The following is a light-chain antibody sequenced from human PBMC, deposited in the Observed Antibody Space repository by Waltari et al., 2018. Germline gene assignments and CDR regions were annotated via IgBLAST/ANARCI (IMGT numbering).Light chain of an antibody. V-gene: IGLV2-14*01. CDR3: SSYTSRSTYV. CDR1: SSAIGAYQY. Sequence: QSALTQPASVSGSPGQSVTLSCIGTSSAIGAYQYVPWYQQYPGKAPKLIIHEATKRPSGISSRFSGSKSGNTASLTISGLQAEDEADYYCSSYTSRSTYVFGTGTKVTVL. CDR2: EAT. J-gene: IGLJ1*01.